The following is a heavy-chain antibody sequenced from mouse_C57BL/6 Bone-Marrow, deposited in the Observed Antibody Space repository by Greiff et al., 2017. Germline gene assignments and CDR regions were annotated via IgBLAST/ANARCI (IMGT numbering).Heavy chain of an antibody. CDR1: GYTFTSYW. Sequence: QVQLQQPGTELVKPGASVQLSCKASGYTFTSYWMHWVKQRPGQGLEWIGNINPSNGGTTYNEKFQSKATLTVDKSSSTAYMQLSSLTSEDSAVYYCARWGLRRASFAYWGQGTLVTVSA. CDR2: INPSNGGT. D-gene: IGHD2-4*01. J-gene: IGHJ3*01. V-gene: IGHV1-53*01. CDR3: ARWGLRRASFAY.